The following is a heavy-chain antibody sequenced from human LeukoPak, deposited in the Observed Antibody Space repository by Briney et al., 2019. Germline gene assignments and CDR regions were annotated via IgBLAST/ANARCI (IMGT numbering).Heavy chain of an antibody. J-gene: IGHJ4*02. CDR2: ISWDGGST. D-gene: IGHD4-23*01. Sequence: GGSLRLSCAASGFTFDDYAMHWVRQAPGKGLEWVSLISWDGGSTYYADSVKGRFTISRDNSKNSLYLQMNSLRAEDTALYYCAKDRSYGGNSGGGYYFDYWGQGTLVTVSS. V-gene: IGHV3-43D*03. CDR3: AKDRSYGGNSGGGYYFDY. CDR1: GFTFDDYA.